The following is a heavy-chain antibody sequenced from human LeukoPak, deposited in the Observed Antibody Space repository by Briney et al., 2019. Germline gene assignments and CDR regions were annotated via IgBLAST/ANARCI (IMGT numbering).Heavy chain of an antibody. D-gene: IGHD3-10*01. CDR3: AKDVGSGSYDYFDY. Sequence: GRSLRLSCAASGFTFDDYAMHWVRQAPGKGLEWVSGISWNSGSIGYADSVKGRFTISRDNAKSSLYLQMNSLRAEDTALYYCAKDVGSGSYDYFDYWGQGTLVTVSS. V-gene: IGHV3-9*01. CDR1: GFTFDDYA. J-gene: IGHJ4*02. CDR2: ISWNSGSI.